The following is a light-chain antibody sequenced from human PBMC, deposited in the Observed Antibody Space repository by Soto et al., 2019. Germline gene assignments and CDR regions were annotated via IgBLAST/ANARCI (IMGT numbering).Light chain of an antibody. CDR2: DAS. Sequence: EIVLTQSPGTLSLSPGERATRSCRASQSVTSFLAWYQQKPGQAPRLLIYDASNRATGIPARFSGSGSGTDFTLTISRLEPEDFAVYYCQHRCNWPPTFGQGTRLQIK. V-gene: IGKV3-11*01. J-gene: IGKJ5*01. CDR1: QSVTSF. CDR3: QHRCNWPPT.